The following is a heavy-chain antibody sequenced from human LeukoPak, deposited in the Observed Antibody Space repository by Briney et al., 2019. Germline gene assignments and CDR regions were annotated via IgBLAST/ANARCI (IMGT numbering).Heavy chain of an antibody. V-gene: IGHV4-4*07. CDR3: ARELLWFGESEYNWFDP. CDR2: IYTSGST. D-gene: IGHD3-10*01. J-gene: IGHJ5*02. Sequence: SETLSLTCTVSGGSISSYYWSWIRQPAAKGLEWIGRIYTSGSTNYNPSLKSRVTMSVDTSKNQFYLKLSSVTAADTAVYYCARELLWFGESEYNWFDPWGQGTLVTVSS. CDR1: GGSISSYY.